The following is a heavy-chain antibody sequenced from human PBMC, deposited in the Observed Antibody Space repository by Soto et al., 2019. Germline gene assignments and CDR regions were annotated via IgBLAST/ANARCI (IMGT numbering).Heavy chain of an antibody. CDR3: VRGGHGSGSYLGSS. CDR1: GFTFTTYW. Sequence: PGGSLRLSCVASGFTFTTYWMSWVRQAPGKGLEGVANIRQDGGAQYYVDSVKGRFTISRDNAKNSVYLQMDSLRVEDTAVYYCVRGGHGSGSYLGSSWGQGILVTAPQ. V-gene: IGHV3-7*03. J-gene: IGHJ5*02. D-gene: IGHD3-10*01. CDR2: IRQDGGAQ.